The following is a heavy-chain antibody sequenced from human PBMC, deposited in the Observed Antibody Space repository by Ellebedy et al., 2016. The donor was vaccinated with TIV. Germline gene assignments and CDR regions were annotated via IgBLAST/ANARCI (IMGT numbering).Heavy chain of an antibody. CDR2: INPKSGGT. J-gene: IGHJ4*02. D-gene: IGHD1-26*01. V-gene: IGHV1-2*02. CDR1: GYTFTDYF. CDR3: ARCGRQAWEIDY. Sequence: AASVKVSCKASGYTFTDYFMHWARQAPGQGLEWMGWINPKSGGTNYAQKFQGRVTMTRDTSNSTAYVELSRLRSDDTAVYYCARCGRQAWEIDYWGQGTPVTVSA.